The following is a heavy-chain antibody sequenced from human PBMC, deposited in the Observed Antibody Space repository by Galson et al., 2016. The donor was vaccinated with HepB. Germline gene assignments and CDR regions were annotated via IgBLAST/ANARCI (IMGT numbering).Heavy chain of an antibody. CDR1: GGSVTSGTYY. D-gene: IGHD6-13*01. V-gene: IGHV4-61*03. J-gene: IGHJ6*02. Sequence: SETLSLTCTASGGSVTSGTYYWSWIRQPPGKGLEWIGHIYYSGGTNYSPSLKSRVTVSVDTSNNHFSLKLTSVTAADTAVYYCARGLYTSTWTGDYYAMGVGGQGTTVTVSS. CDR2: IYYSGGT. CDR3: ARGLYTSTWTGDYYAMGV.